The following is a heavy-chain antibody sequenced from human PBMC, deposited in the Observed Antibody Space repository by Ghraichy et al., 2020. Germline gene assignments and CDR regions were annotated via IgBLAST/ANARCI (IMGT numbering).Heavy chain of an antibody. CDR1: GYTLTGYY. J-gene: IGHJ3*02. CDR2: INPNSGGS. D-gene: IGHD1-7*01. CDR3: ASDNWNYVAFDI. V-gene: IGHV1-2*02. Sequence: ASVKVSCKASGYTLTGYYMHRVRQAPRQGLEWMGWINPNSGGSNYAQKFQGRVTMTRDTSISPAYMELSRLRSDDTAVYYCASDNWNYVAFDIWGQGTMVTVSS.